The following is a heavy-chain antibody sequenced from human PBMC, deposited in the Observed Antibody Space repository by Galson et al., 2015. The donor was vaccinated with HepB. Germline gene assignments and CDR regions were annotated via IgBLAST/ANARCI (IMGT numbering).Heavy chain of an antibody. V-gene: IGHV1-18*01. J-gene: IGHJ4*02. D-gene: IGHD2-2*02. CDR1: GYTFTSYG. Sequence: SVKVSCKASGYTFTSYGISWVRQAPGQGLEWMGWNSAYNGNTNYAQKLQGRVTMTTDTSTSTAYMELRSLRSDDTAVYYCARDRSAIRTTPGPFDYWGQGTLVTVSS. CDR3: ARDRSAIRTTPGPFDY. CDR2: NSAYNGNT.